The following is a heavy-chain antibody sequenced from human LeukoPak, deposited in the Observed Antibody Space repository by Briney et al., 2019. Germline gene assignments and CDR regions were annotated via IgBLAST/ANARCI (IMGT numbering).Heavy chain of an antibody. Sequence: SETLSPTCTVSGVSISRYSWNWVRQPAGKGLEWIGRIYTSGSTNYNSSPKSRVTMSVDTSKNQFSLKLSSVTTADTAAYYCARDLRGWGQGTLVTVSS. D-gene: IGHD3-10*01. CDR3: ARDLRG. V-gene: IGHV4-4*07. J-gene: IGHJ4*02. CDR2: IYTSGST. CDR1: GVSISRYS.